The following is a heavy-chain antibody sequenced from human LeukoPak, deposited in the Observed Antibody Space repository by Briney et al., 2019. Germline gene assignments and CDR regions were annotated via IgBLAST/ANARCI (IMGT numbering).Heavy chain of an antibody. CDR3: AIQTPLYGDRPW. D-gene: IGHD4-17*01. V-gene: IGHV4-34*01. Sequence: EPSETLSLTCAVYGGSFSGYYWSWIRQPPGKGLEWIGEINHSGSTNYNPSLKSRVTISVDTSKNQFSLKLSSVTAADTAVYYCAIQTPLYGDRPWRGQGTLVTVSS. CDR1: GGSFSGYY. J-gene: IGHJ4*02. CDR2: INHSGST.